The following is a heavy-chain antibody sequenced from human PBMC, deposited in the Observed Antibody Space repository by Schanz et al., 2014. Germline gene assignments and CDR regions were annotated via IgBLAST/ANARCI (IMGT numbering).Heavy chain of an antibody. CDR1: GFTFSSYA. J-gene: IGHJ3*02. CDR2: IRSKTNNYAT. CDR3: TSINAAYYSVIDS. V-gene: IGHV3-73*01. Sequence: CAASGFTFSSYAMHWVRQASGKGLEWVGRIRSKTNNYATAFGASVTGRFTITRDDTKIMAYLQMYSLTNDVTTVYHCTSINAAYYSVIDSWGQVTMVTYSS. D-gene: IGHD3-22*01.